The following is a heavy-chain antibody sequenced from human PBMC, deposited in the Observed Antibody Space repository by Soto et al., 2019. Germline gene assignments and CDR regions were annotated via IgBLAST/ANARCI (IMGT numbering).Heavy chain of an antibody. Sequence: QVQLVQSGAEVKKPGASVKVSCQASGYTFNSYGISWARQAPGQGLEWMGWISAYNGNKKYAQKLQGRVTMTTVTSTSTAYMELRSLRPDDTAVYYCARDLGQQLFDYWGQGTLVTVSS. CDR3: ARDLGQQLFDY. CDR2: ISAYNGNK. D-gene: IGHD6-13*01. CDR1: GYTFNSYG. J-gene: IGHJ4*02. V-gene: IGHV1-18*01.